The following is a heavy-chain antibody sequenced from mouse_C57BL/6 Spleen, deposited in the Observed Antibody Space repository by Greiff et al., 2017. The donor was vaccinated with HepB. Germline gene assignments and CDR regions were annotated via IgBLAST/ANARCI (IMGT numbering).Heavy chain of an antibody. CDR1: GFSLSTFGMG. J-gene: IGHJ4*01. Sequence: QVTLKESGPGILQPSQTLSLTCSFSGFSLSTFGMGVGWIRQPSGKGLEWLAHIWWDDDKYYNPALKSRLTISKDTSKNQVFLKIANVDTADTATYYCARIEDLITPVVGGYYAMDYWGQGTSVTVSS. V-gene: IGHV8-8*01. D-gene: IGHD1-1*01. CDR3: ARIEDLITPVVGGYYAMDY. CDR2: IWWDDDK.